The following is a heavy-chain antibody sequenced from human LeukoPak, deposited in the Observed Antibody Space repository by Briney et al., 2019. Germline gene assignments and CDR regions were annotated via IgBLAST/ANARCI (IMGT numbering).Heavy chain of an antibody. Sequence: ASVKVSCKASGYTFTSYDINWVRQATGQGLEWMGWMNPNSGNTGYAQKFQGRVTITRNTSISTAYMELSSLRSEDTAVYYCARGIAIFGVARRWFDPWGQGTLVTVSS. CDR3: ARGIAIFGVARRWFDP. V-gene: IGHV1-8*03. J-gene: IGHJ5*02. D-gene: IGHD3-3*01. CDR1: GYTFTSYD. CDR2: MNPNSGNT.